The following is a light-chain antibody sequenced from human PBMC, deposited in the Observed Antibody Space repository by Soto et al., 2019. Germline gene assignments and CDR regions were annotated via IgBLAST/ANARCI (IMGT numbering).Light chain of an antibody. CDR1: SSDVGGYNY. J-gene: IGLJ1*01. Sequence: QSVLTQPASVSGSPGQSIAISCTGTSSDVGGYNYVSWYQQHPGKAPKLMIYDVSNRPSGVSNRFSGSKSGNTASLTISGLQAEDETDYYCSSYTCRSALYIFGTRLNVTV. CDR3: SSYTCRSALYI. V-gene: IGLV2-14*01. CDR2: DVS.